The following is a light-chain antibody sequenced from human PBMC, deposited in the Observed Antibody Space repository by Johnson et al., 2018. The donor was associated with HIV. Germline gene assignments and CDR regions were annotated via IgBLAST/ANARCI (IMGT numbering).Light chain of an antibody. CDR2: DNN. J-gene: IGLJ1*01. CDR3: AAWDDSLDGSYV. Sequence: QSVLTQPPSVSAAPGQKVSISCSGSSSNIGNNYVSWYQKLPGTAPKLLIYDNNRRPSGIPDRFSGSKSGTSASLAIRGLQSEDEADYYCAAWDDSLDGSYVFGSGTKVTVL. V-gene: IGLV1-51*01. CDR1: SSNIGNNY.